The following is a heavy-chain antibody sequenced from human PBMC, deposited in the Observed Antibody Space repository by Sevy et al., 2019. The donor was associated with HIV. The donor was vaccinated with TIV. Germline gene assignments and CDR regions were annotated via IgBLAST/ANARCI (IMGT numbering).Heavy chain of an antibody. V-gene: IGHV3-48*01. J-gene: IGHJ6*02. CDR2: ISCDSSRI. CDR3: AREGGYTDQGMDV. D-gene: IGHD5-12*01. CDR1: GFTFSNYD. Sequence: GGSLRLSCAASGFTFSNYDMNWVRQAPGKGVEWVSYISCDSSRIYYADSVKGRRTISRDKAKNSLYVQMNRLGAGDTAVYYCAREGGYTDQGMDVWGQGTTVTVSS.